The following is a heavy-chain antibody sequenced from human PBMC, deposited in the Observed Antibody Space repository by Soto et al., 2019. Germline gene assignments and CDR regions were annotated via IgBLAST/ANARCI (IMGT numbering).Heavy chain of an antibody. J-gene: IGHJ5*02. CDR3: ARHGGPIVVVIIPWFDP. V-gene: IGHV4-39*01. D-gene: IGHD3-22*01. CDR1: GGSISSSSYY. CDR2: IYYSGST. Sequence: PSETLSLTCTVSGGSISSSSYYWGWIRQPPGKGLEWIGSIYYSGSTYYNPSLKSRVTISVDTSKNQFSLKLSSVTAADTAVYYCARHGGPIVVVIIPWFDPWGQGTLVTVSS.